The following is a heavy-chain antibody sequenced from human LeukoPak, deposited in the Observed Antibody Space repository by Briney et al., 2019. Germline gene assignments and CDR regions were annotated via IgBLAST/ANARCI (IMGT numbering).Heavy chain of an antibody. D-gene: IGHD2/OR15-2a*01. J-gene: IGHJ4*02. V-gene: IGHV3-21*01. Sequence: PGGSLRLSCAASGFTFSSYSMNWVRQAPGKGLEWVSSISSSSSYIYYADPVKGRFTISRDNAKNSLYLQMNSLRAEDTAVYNCARAPEGEYFDHWGQGTLVTVSS. CDR1: GFTFSSYS. CDR3: ARAPEGEYFDH. CDR2: ISSSSSYI.